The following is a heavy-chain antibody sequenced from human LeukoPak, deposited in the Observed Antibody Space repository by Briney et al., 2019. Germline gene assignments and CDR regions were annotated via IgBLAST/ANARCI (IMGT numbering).Heavy chain of an antibody. CDR2: FSGSGGST. J-gene: IGHJ3*02. CDR3: AKDYYEEGAFDI. CDR1: GFTFSSYP. Sequence: GGSLRLSCAASGFTFSSYPMSWVRQAPGKGLEWVSAFSGSGGSTYYADSVKGRFTISRDNSKNTLYLQMNSLRAEDTAVYYCAKDYYEEGAFDIWGQGTMVTVSS. D-gene: IGHD3-22*01. V-gene: IGHV3-23*01.